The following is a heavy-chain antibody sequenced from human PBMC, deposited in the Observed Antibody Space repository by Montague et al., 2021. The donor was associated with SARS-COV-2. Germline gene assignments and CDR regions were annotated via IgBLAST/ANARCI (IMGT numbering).Heavy chain of an antibody. D-gene: IGHD3-22*01. J-gene: IGHJ4*02. CDR2: INQSGST. V-gene: IGHV4-34*01. CDR1: GGSFSGYY. Sequence: SETLSLTCAVYGGSFSGYYWSWIRQPPGKGLEWIGEINQSGSTNYNPSLKSRVTLSVDMSKKQFSLKLSSLTAADTAVYYCARVAGGYYHDSSAYFDYWGQGSLVTVSS. CDR3: ARVAGGYYHDSSAYFDY.